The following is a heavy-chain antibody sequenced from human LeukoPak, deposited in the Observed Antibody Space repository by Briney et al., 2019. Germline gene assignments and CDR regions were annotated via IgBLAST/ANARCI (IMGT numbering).Heavy chain of an antibody. V-gene: IGHV4-38-2*01. J-gene: IGHJ4*02. Sequence: SETLSLTCGVSGYSISRGYYWAWIRQPPRKGLEWIETIYHTGSTYYTPSLGSRVTISVDTSKNEFSLNLNSVTAADTAVYYCARAGWIITSGIDYWGQGALVTVSS. CDR2: IYHTGST. CDR3: ARAGWIITSGIDY. CDR1: GYSISRGYY. D-gene: IGHD3-10*01.